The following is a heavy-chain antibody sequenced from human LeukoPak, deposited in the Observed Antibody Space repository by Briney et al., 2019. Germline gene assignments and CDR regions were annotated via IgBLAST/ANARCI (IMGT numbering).Heavy chain of an antibody. Sequence: GGSLRLSCAASGFTFSSYSMNWVRQAPGKGLEWVSSISSSSSYIYYADSVKGRFTISRDNAKNSLYLQMNSLRAEDTAAYYCAREGYYYDSSGYYYPFDYWGQGTLVTVSS. D-gene: IGHD3-22*01. J-gene: IGHJ4*02. CDR2: ISSSSSYI. CDR1: GFTFSSYS. CDR3: AREGYYYDSSGYYYPFDY. V-gene: IGHV3-21*01.